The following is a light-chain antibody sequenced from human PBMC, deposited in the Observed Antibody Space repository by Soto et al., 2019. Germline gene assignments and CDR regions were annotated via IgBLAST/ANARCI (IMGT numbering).Light chain of an antibody. J-gene: IGLJ2*01. CDR3: NSYTTTNTRV. Sequence: QLVLTQPASVSGSPGQSITISCTGTSSDIGGYNYVSWFQQHPGKAPKLILYDYNSRPSGVSNRFSGSKSGNTASLTISGLQAEDEAEYYCNSYTTTNTRVFGGGTKLTVL. CDR2: DYN. CDR1: SSDIGGYNY. V-gene: IGLV2-14*01.